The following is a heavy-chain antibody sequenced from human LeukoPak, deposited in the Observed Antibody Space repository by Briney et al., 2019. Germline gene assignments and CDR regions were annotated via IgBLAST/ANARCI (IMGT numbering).Heavy chain of an antibody. CDR1: GFTFNSYN. J-gene: IGHJ4*02. CDR2: ISSSSNYI. Sequence: GGSLRLSCAVSGFTFNSYNMNWVRQAPGKGLEWVSSISSSSNYIEYADSVKGRFTLSRDNAKKSLYQQMNSLRAEDTAVYYCAREALTETTFGPYDYWGQGTLVTVSS. CDR3: AREALTETTFGPYDY. V-gene: IGHV3-21*01. D-gene: IGHD4-17*01.